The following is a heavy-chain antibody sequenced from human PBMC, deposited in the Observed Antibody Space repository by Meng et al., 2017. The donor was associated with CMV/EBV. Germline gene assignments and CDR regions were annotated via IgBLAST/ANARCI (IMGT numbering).Heavy chain of an antibody. CDR1: GYTFTGYY. J-gene: IGHJ4*02. CDR3: ARDRATTIFGDFDY. CDR2: INPNSGGT. V-gene: IGHV1-2*02. Sequence: ASVKVPCKASGYTFTGYYMHWVRQAPGQGLEWMGWINPNSGGTNYAQKFQGRVTMTRDTSISTAHMELSRLRSDDTAVYYCARDRATTIFGDFDYWGQGTLVTVSS. D-gene: IGHD3-3*01.